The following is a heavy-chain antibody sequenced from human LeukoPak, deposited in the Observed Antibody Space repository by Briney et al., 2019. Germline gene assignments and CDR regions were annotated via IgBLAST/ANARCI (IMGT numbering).Heavy chain of an antibody. Sequence: GGSLRLSCAASGFTFSSYAMHWVRQAPGKGLEWVAVISYDGSNKYYADSVKGRFTISRDNSKNTLYLQMNSLRAEDTAVYYCAREIRAMATIRRFDYWGQGTLVTVSS. CDR2: ISYDGSNK. D-gene: IGHD5-24*01. V-gene: IGHV3-30*04. CDR1: GFTFSSYA. CDR3: AREIRAMATIRRFDY. J-gene: IGHJ4*02.